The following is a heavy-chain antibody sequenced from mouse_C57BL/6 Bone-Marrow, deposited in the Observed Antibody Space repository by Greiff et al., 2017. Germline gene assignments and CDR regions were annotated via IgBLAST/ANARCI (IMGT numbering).Heavy chain of an antibody. J-gene: IGHJ2*01. D-gene: IGHD2-5*01. Sequence: ESGPGLVKPSQSLSLTCSVTGYSITSGYYWNWIRQFPGNKLEWMGYISYDGSNNYNPSLKNRISITRDTSKNQFFLKLNSVTTEDTATYYCARGGSNYRDYWGQGTTLTVSS. CDR1: GYSITSGYY. CDR2: ISYDGSN. V-gene: IGHV3-6*01. CDR3: ARGGSNYRDY.